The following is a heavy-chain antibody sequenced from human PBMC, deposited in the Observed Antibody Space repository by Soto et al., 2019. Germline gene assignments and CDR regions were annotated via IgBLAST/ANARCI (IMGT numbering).Heavy chain of an antibody. CDR2: INPESTTI. Sequence: EAQLVESGGGLVQPGGSLRLSCTGSGIHLRYYWVAWVRQAPGKGLVWVSRINPESTTISYADSVKGRFTISRDNAENTLFLYMNSLSAEDTGVYYCTKDTFGGRDSWGQGTLVTVSS. D-gene: IGHD2-15*01. CDR3: TKDTFGGRDS. CDR1: GIHLRYYW. J-gene: IGHJ4*02. V-gene: IGHV3-74*01.